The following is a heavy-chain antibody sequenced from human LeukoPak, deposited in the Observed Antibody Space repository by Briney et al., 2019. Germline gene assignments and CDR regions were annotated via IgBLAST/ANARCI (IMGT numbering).Heavy chain of an antibody. Sequence: PGRSLRLSCAASGFTFSTYAIHWVRQAPGKGLEWVSSISSSSSYIYYADSVKGRFTISRDNAKNSLYLQMNSLRAEDTAVYYCAREGDYYGSGSYSYWGQGTLVTVSS. CDR3: AREGDYYGSGSYSY. D-gene: IGHD3-10*01. CDR2: ISSSSSYI. CDR1: GFTFSTYA. V-gene: IGHV3-21*01. J-gene: IGHJ4*02.